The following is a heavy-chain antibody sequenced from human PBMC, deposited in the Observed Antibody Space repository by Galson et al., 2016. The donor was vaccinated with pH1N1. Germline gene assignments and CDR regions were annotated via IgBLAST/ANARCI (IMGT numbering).Heavy chain of an antibody. Sequence: SLRLSCAASGFTFSTYAMHWVRQAPGKGLEWVALTSYDGSNKYYADSVKGRFTISRDNSKNTLYLEMNSLRAEDTAVYYCARGDPSGFYSHWGQGTLVTVSS. V-gene: IGHV3-30-3*01. J-gene: IGHJ4*02. CDR3: ARGDPSGFYSH. D-gene: IGHD3-22*01. CDR1: GFTFSTYA. CDR2: TSYDGSNK.